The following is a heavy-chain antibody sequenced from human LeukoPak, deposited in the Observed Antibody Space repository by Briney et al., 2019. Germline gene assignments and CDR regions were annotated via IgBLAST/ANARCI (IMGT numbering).Heavy chain of an antibody. V-gene: IGHV4-39*01. CDR3: ASVRRGFGESAKYYAYYYMGV. D-gene: IGHD3-10*01. J-gene: IGHJ6*03. Sequence: SETLSLTCAVSGGSISSSSYYWGWIRQPPGKGLEWIGNIYYSGSTYYNPSLKSRVTISLDTSKNQFSLKLNSVTAADTAVYYCASVRRGFGESAKYYAYYYMGVWGKGTTVTISS. CDR2: IYYSGST. CDR1: GGSISSSSYY.